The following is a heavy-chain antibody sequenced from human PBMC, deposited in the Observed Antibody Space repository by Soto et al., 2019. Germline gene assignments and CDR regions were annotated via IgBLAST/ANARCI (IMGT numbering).Heavy chain of an antibody. Sequence: PSETLSLTCTVSGDSINFYHWTWIRQPPGKGLEWMGYIYYTGSTNYNPSLKSRVTISVDTSKNQFSLKLSSVTAADTAVYYCARKSAYGDYGGLDYWGQGTLVTVSS. D-gene: IGHD4-17*01. V-gene: IGHV4-59*08. CDR1: GDSINFYH. CDR3: ARKSAYGDYGGLDY. CDR2: IYYTGST. J-gene: IGHJ4*02.